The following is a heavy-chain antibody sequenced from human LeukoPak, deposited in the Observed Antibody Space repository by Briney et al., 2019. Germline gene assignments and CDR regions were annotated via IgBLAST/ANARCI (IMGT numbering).Heavy chain of an antibody. D-gene: IGHD3-22*01. CDR2: IWYDGSNK. CDR1: GFTFSSYG. CDR3: AKDFYYDSSGSNPRQGPLFDP. Sequence: GGSLRLSCAASGFTFSSYGMHWVRQAPGKGLEWVAVIWYDGSNKYYADSVRGRFTISRDNSKNTLYLQMNSLRAEDTAVYYCAKDFYYDSSGSNPRQGPLFDPWGQGTLVTVSS. V-gene: IGHV3-33*06. J-gene: IGHJ5*02.